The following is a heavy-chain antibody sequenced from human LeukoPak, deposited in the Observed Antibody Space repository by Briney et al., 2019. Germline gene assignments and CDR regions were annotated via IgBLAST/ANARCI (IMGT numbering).Heavy chain of an antibody. CDR3: AKSGPAAGRPDAFDI. CDR1: GGSLSGYY. D-gene: IGHD2-2*01. CDR2: INHSGST. J-gene: IGHJ3*02. V-gene: IGHV4-34*01. Sequence: SETLSPTCAVYGGSLSGYYWSWIRQPPGKGLEWIGEINHSGSTNYNPSLKSRVTISVATSKTQFSLTLSSVTAAHTAVYFCAKSGPAAGRPDAFDIGGQGTMVTVSS.